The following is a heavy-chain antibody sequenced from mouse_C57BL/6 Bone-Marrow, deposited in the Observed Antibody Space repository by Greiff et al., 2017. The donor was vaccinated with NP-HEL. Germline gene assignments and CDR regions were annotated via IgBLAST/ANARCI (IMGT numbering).Heavy chain of an antibody. D-gene: IGHD1-1*01. CDR2: ISSGGSYT. CDR1: GFTFSSYG. V-gene: IGHV5-6*01. J-gene: IGHJ2*01. Sequence: EVMLVESGGDLVKPGGSLKLSCAASGFTFSSYGMSWVRQTPDKRLEWVATISSGGSYTYYPDSVKGRFTISRDNAKHTLYLQMSSRKSEDTAMYYCARHPYYYGNDFDYWGQGTTLTVSS. CDR3: ARHPYYYGNDFDY.